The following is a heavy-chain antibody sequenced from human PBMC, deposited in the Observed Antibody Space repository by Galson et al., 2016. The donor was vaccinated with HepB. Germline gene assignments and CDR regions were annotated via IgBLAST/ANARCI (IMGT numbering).Heavy chain of an antibody. V-gene: IGHV3-53*01. CDR1: GFTVSDNH. J-gene: IGHJ6*02. D-gene: IGHD4-17*01. Sequence: SLRLSCAAAGFTVSDNHVTWIRQAPGKGLEWVSVIFGRGNTNYADSVKGRFTISRDNSKNTLYLQMNSLRAEDTAVYYCAKGLYGDYSYFDVWGQGTTIIVSS. CDR2: IFGRGNT. CDR3: AKGLYGDYSYFDV.